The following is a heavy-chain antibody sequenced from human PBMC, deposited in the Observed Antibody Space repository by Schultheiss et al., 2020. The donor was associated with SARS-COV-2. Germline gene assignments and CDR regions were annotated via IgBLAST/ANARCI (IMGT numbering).Heavy chain of an antibody. D-gene: IGHD4-23*01. J-gene: IGHJ4*02. CDR2: IYYSGST. CDR1: GGSISSYY. V-gene: IGHV4-59*08. CDR3: ARHLDYGGNSGYFDY. Sequence: SETLSLTCTVSGGSISSYYWSWIRQLPGKGLEWIGYIYYSGSTNYNPSLKSRVTISVDTSKNQFSLKLSSVTAADTAVYYCARHLDYGGNSGYFDYWGQGTLVTVSS.